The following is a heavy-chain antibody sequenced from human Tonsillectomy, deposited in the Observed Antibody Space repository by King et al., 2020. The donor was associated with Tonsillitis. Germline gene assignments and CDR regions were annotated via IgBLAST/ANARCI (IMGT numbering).Heavy chain of an antibody. CDR1: NGSFSGYY. Sequence: VQLQQWGAGLLKASETLSLTCAVYNGSFSGYYWTWIRQPPGKGLEWIGEINQSGSTNCNPSLKSRVTISADTPKNQFSLRLSSVTAADTAVYYSARKTGDYVRNFQVYYYYYMDVWGKGTTVTVSS. D-gene: IGHD4-17*01. CDR3: ARKTGDYVRNFQVYYYYYMDV. CDR2: INQSGST. J-gene: IGHJ6*03. V-gene: IGHV4-34*01.